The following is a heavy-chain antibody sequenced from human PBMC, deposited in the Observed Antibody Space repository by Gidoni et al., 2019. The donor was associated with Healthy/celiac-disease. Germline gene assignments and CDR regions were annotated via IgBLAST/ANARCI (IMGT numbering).Heavy chain of an antibody. V-gene: IGHV3-30*18. CDR3: AKEAQWLAELDY. CDR1: GFTFSSYG. D-gene: IGHD6-19*01. Sequence: SGGGVVQPGRSLRLSCAASGFTFSSYGMHWVRQAPGKGLEWVAVISYDGSNKYYADSVKGRFTISRDNSKNTLYLQMNSLRAEDTAVYYCAKEAQWLAELDYWGQGTLVTVSS. CDR2: ISYDGSNK. J-gene: IGHJ4*02.